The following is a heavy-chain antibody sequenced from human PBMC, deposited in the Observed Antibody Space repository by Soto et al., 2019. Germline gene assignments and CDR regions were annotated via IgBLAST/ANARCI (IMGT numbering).Heavy chain of an antibody. CDR1: GGTFSSYA. CDR2: IIPIFGTA. V-gene: IGHV1-69*12. J-gene: IGHJ6*02. D-gene: IGHD2-15*01. Sequence: QVQLVQSGAEVKKPGSSVKVSCKASGGTFSSYAISWVRQAPGQGLEWMGGIIPIFGTANYAQKFQGRVTITADESTSTAYMELSSRRSEDTAVYYCARDQDIVVVVAATRGMDVWGQGTTVTVSS. CDR3: ARDQDIVVVVAATRGMDV.